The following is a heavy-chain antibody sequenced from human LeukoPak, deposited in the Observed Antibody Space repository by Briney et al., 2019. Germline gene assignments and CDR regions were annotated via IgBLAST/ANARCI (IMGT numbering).Heavy chain of an antibody. D-gene: IGHD2-2*01. V-gene: IGHV1-8*01. CDR2: MNPNSGNT. CDR1: GYTFTSYD. CDR3: ARVFRSSTSCYVWFDP. Sequence: ASVKVSCKASGYTFTSYDINWVRQATGQGLEWMGWMNPNSGNTGYAQKFQGRVTMTRNTSISTAYMELSSLRSEDTAVYYCARVFRSSTSCYVWFDPWGQGTLVTVSS. J-gene: IGHJ5*02.